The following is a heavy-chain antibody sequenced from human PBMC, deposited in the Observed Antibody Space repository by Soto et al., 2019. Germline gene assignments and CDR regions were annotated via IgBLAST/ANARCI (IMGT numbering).Heavy chain of an antibody. CDR3: ARGWFGPDV. D-gene: IGHD3-10*01. CDR1: GFTLSGRS. CDR2: IDNAGTDS. J-gene: IGHJ6*04. V-gene: IGHV3-74*01. Sequence: EVQLVESGGSLVQPGGSLRLSCAASGFTLSGRSMHWVRQAPGKGLVWVSGIDNAGTDSTYADSVKGRFTSSRDNAKNMLYLQMNSRGAEDTAVYYCARGWFGPDVWGKGTTVTVSS.